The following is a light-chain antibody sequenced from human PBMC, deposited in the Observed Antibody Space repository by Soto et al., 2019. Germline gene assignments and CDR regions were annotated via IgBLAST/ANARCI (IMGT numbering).Light chain of an antibody. Sequence: QSVLTQPPSASTTPGQRVTISCSGSSSNIGGNYVYWYQQLPGTAPRLLIYRNNQRPSGVPDRFSGSKSGTSASLAISGLRSEDEADYYCVAWDDSLSGWLFGGGTKVTVL. CDR1: SSNIGGNY. V-gene: IGLV1-47*01. CDR2: RNN. J-gene: IGLJ3*02. CDR3: VAWDDSLSGWL.